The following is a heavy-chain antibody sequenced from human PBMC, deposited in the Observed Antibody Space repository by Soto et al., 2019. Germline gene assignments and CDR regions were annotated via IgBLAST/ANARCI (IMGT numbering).Heavy chain of an antibody. D-gene: IGHD7-27*01. CDR3: ARERSLTGFWYFDL. Sequence: ASVKVSCKASGYTFTSYGISWVRQAPGQGLEWMGWISAYNGNTNYAQKLQGRVTMTTDTSTSTAYMELRSLRSDDTAVYYCARERSLTGFWYFDLWGRGTLVTSPQ. CDR2: ISAYNGNT. V-gene: IGHV1-18*01. CDR1: GYTFTSYG. J-gene: IGHJ2*01.